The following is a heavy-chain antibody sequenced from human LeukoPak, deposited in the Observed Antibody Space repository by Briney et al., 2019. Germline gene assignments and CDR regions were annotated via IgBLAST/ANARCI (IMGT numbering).Heavy chain of an antibody. CDR3: AKTRDWYFDL. CDR1: GFTFSNYT. J-gene: IGHJ2*01. Sequence: PGGSLRLSCAASGFTFSNYTMSWVRQAPGKGLEWVSLMIGSGGSTYYADSVKGRFTISRDNSKNTLYLQMNSLRAEDTAVYFCAKTRDWYFDLWGRGTLVAVS. V-gene: IGHV3-23*01. CDR2: MIGSGGST. D-gene: IGHD2-2*01.